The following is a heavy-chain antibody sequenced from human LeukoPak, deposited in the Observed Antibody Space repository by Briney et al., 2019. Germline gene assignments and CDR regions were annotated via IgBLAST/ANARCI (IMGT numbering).Heavy chain of an antibody. J-gene: IGHJ4*02. Sequence: PSETLSLTCTVFGGSLSSYYWSWIRKPPGKGLEWIGYIYNSGITNKNPSLKSRVTISGDTSKNQFSLKLSSVTAADTAVYYCARHGDVRYFDWLKDGFDYWGQGTLVTVSS. D-gene: IGHD3-9*01. CDR2: IYNSGIT. V-gene: IGHV4-4*09. CDR3: ARHGDVRYFDWLKDGFDY. CDR1: GGSLSSYY.